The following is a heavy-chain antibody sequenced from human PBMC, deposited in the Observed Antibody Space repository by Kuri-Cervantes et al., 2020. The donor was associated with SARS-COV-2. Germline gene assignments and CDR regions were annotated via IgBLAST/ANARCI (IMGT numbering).Heavy chain of an antibody. J-gene: IGHJ4*02. CDR3: ARSTYYGSGSYPNRYYFDY. Sequence: SVKVSCKASGGTFSSYAISWVRQAPGQGLEWMGGIIPIFGTANYAQKFQGRVTITTDESTSTAYMELSSLRSEDTAVYYCARSTYYGSGSYPNRYYFDYWGQGTLVTVSS. V-gene: IGHV1-69*05. CDR2: IIPIFGTA. CDR1: GGTFSSYA. D-gene: IGHD3-10*01.